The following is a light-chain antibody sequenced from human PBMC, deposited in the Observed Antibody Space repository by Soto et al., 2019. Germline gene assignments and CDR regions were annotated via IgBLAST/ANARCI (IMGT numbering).Light chain of an antibody. V-gene: IGLV2-11*01. Sequence: QCALTQPRSVSGSPGQSVTISCTGTSSDVGGYNYVSWYQQHPGKAPKLMIYDVSKRPSGVPDHFSGSKSGNTASLTISGLQAEDEADYYCCSYAGSYTFDVVFGGGTKLTVL. CDR2: DVS. CDR3: CSYAGSYTFDVV. J-gene: IGLJ2*01. CDR1: SSDVGGYNY.